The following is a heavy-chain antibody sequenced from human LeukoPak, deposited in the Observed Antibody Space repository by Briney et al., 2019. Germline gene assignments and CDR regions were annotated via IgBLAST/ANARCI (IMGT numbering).Heavy chain of an antibody. Sequence: PSETLSLTCTVSGDSISCGDYYWSWIRRPPGKGLEWIGYIYYSGSTYYNPSLKSRVTLSVDTSKNQFSLQLNSVTPEDTAVYYCARDRAYYGSGSYFLQYYYYYMDVWGKGTTVTVSS. CDR3: ARDRAYYGSGSYFLQYYYYYMDV. CDR1: GDSISCGDYY. V-gene: IGHV4-30-4*08. CDR2: IYYSGST. D-gene: IGHD3-10*01. J-gene: IGHJ6*03.